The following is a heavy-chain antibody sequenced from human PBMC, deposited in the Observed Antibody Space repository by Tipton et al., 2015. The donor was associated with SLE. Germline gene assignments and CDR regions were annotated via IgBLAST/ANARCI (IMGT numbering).Heavy chain of an antibody. CDR2: IRYDGSNK. CDR1: GFTFSNYG. Sequence: SGFTFSNYGMHWLRQAPGKGLEWVAFIRYDGSNKYYADSVKGRFTISRDNSKNTLYLQMNSLRAEDTAVYYCAKEPDYGDWNWFDPWGQGTLVTVSS. CDR3: AKEPDYGDWNWFDP. J-gene: IGHJ5*02. D-gene: IGHD4-17*01. V-gene: IGHV3-30*02.